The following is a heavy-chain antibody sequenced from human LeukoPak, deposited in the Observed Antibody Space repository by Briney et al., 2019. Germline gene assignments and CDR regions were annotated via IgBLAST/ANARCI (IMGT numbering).Heavy chain of an antibody. CDR3: VRILTVAWSERRPGYYYMDV. CDR2: ISSSGSTI. Sequence: GGSLRLSCAASGFTFSSYEMNWVRQAPGKGLEWVSYISSSGSTIYYADSVKGRFTISRDNAKNSLYLQMNSLRAEDTAVYYCVRILTVAWSERRPGYYYMDVWGKGTTVTVSS. V-gene: IGHV3-48*03. CDR1: GFTFSSYE. D-gene: IGHD1-1*01. J-gene: IGHJ6*03.